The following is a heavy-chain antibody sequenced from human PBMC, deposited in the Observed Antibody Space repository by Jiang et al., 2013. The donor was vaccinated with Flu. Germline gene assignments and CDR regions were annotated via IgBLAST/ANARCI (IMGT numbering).Heavy chain of an antibody. V-gene: IGHV4-59*01. CDR2: IYYSGST. CDR1: GGSISSYY. CDR3: ARERELRYFDY. Sequence: PGLVKPSETLSLTCTVSGGSISSYYWSWIRQPPGKGLEWIGYIYYSGSTNYNPSLKSRVTISVDTSKNQFSLKLSSVTAADTAVYYCARERELRYFDYWGQGTLVTVSS. J-gene: IGHJ4*02. D-gene: IGHD1-26*01.